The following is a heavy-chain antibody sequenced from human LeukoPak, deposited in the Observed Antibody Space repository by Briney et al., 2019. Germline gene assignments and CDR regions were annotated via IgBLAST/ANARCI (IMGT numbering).Heavy chain of an antibody. CDR3: ARLAVAYFDS. V-gene: IGHV3-66*04. J-gene: IGHJ4*02. D-gene: IGHD6-19*01. CDR2: IYPGGTT. Sequence: GGSLRLSCAASGFTVGSNYMGWVRQAPGKGLEWVSVIYPGGTTYYPDSVKGRFTISRDNSKNTLFLQMDSLRAEGTAVYYCARLAVAYFDSWGQGTLVSVSS. CDR1: GFTVGSNY.